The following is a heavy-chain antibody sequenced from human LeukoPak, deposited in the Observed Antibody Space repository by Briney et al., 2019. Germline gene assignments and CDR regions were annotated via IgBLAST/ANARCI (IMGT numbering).Heavy chain of an antibody. CDR1: GFTFSSYS. V-gene: IGHV3-21*01. D-gene: IGHD2-15*01. CDR2: ISSSSSYI. J-gene: IGHJ4*02. CDR3: AGPGGDCSGGSCEYYFDY. Sequence: PGGSLRLSCAASGFTFSSYSMNWVRQAPGKGLEWVSSISSSSSYIYYADSVKGRFTISRDNAKNSLYLQMNSLRAEDTAVYYCAGPGGDCSGGSCEYYFDYWGQGTLVTVSS.